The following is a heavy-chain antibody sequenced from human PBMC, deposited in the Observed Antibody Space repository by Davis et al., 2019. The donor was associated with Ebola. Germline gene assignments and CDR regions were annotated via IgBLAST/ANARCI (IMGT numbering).Heavy chain of an antibody. D-gene: IGHD1-20*01. CDR2: IYTGDSDT. V-gene: IGHV5-51*01. Sequence: GASLKISCKGSGYSFTSYWIGWVRQMPGKGLEWMGIIYTGDSDTRYSPSFRGQVTISADKSTKTAFLQWSSLRASDTAIYYCATLRRTITGMDDGFDIWGQGTMVTVSS. J-gene: IGHJ3*02. CDR1: GYSFTSYW. CDR3: ATLRRTITGMDDGFDI.